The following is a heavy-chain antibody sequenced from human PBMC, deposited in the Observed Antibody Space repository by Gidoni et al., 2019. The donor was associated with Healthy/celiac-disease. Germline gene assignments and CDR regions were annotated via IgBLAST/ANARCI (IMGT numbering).Heavy chain of an antibody. Sequence: EVQLLASGGGLVQPGGSLRLSCAASGFTFSSYAMSWVRQAPGKGLGWCSAISGSGGSTYYADSVKGRFTISRDNSKNTLYLQMNSLRAEDTAVDYCAKVLYPYYFDYWGQGTLVTVSS. CDR1: GFTFSSYA. J-gene: IGHJ4*02. CDR2: ISGSGGST. CDR3: AKVLYPYYFDY. V-gene: IGHV3-23*01.